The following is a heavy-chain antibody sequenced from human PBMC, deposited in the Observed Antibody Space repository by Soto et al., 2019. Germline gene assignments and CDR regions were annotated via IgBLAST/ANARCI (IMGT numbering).Heavy chain of an antibody. CDR1: GGTFSSYT. D-gene: IGHD3-10*01. CDR3: AREGADYGIDY. Sequence: QVQLVQSGAEVKKPGSSVKVSCKASGGTFSSYTISWVRQAPGQGLEWMGRIIPILGIANYAQKFQGRVTITADKSTSTAYMELSSLRSEDTAVYYCAREGADYGIDYWGQGTLVIVSS. J-gene: IGHJ4*02. V-gene: IGHV1-69*08. CDR2: IIPILGIA.